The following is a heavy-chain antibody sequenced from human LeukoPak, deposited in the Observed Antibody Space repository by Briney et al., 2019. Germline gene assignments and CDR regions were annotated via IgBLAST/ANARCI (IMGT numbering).Heavy chain of an antibody. J-gene: IGHJ4*02. CDR2: ISGSGGST. CDR3: ARVPVASWIQLDS. V-gene: IGHV3-23*01. Sequence: GGSLRLSCAASGFTFSSYAMSWVRQAPGKGLEWVSAISGSGGSTYYADSVKGRFTISRDNSKNTLYLQMNSLRAEDTALYYCARVPVASWIQLDSWGQGTLVTVSS. D-gene: IGHD6-13*01. CDR1: GFTFSSYA.